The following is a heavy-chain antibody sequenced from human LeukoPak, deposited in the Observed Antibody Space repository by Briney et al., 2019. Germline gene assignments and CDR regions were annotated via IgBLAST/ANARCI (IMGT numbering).Heavy chain of an antibody. CDR1: GYTFTGYY. D-gene: IGHD6-19*01. CDR2: INPKSGDT. J-gene: IGHJ4*02. Sequence: ASVKVSCKASGYTFTGYYMHWVRQAPGQGLEWMGWINPKSGDTKHAQKLQGRVTMTRDTSISTAYMELSSVRSDDTAVYYCARVGGPGYSSGWYGYWGQGTLVTVSS. CDR3: ARVGGPGYSSGWYGY. V-gene: IGHV1-2*02.